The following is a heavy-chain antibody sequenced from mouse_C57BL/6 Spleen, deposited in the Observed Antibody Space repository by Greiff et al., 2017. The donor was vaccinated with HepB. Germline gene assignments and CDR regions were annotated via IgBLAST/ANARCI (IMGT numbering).Heavy chain of an antibody. V-gene: IGHV1-54*01. D-gene: IGHD3-1*01. CDR1: GYAFTNYL. J-gene: IGHJ4*01. CDR2: INPGSGGT. CDR3: ARRHRAGPYAMDY. Sequence: VQLQQSGAELVRPGTSVKVSCKASGYAFTNYLIEWVKQRPGQGLEWIGVINPGSGGTNYNEKFKGKATLTADKSSSTAYMQRSSLTSEDSAVYFCARRHRAGPYAMDYWGQGTSVTVSS.